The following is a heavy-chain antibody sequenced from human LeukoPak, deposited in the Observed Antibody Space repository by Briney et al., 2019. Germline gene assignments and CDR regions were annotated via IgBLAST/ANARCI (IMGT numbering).Heavy chain of an antibody. J-gene: IGHJ4*02. CDR3: AKDPPLFCGGDCYAVDY. CDR2: ISGSGGST. CDR1: GFTFSSYA. D-gene: IGHD2-21*02. V-gene: IGHV3-23*01. Sequence: TGGSLRLSCAASGFTFSSYAMSWVRQAPGKGLEWVSAISGSGGSTYYADSVKGRFTISRDNSKNTLYLQMNSLRAEDTAVYYCAKDPPLFCGGDCYAVDYWGQGTLVTVSS.